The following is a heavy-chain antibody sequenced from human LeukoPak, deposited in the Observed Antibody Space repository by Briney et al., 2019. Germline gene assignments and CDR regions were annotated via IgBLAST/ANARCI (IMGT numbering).Heavy chain of an antibody. CDR3: ARDKGSGWYSDAFDI. Sequence: PSETLSLTCSVSGASISSYYWGWVRQPPGKGLEWIGYMHYSGSTNYNPSLKSRVTMSVDTSKNQFSLKLSSVTAADTAVYYCARDKGSGWYSDAFDIWGQGTMVTVSS. V-gene: IGHV4-59*12. CDR1: GASISSYY. CDR2: MHYSGST. J-gene: IGHJ3*02. D-gene: IGHD6-19*01.